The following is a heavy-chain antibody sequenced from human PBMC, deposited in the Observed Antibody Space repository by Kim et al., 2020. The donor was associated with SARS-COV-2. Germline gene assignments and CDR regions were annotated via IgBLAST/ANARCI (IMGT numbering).Heavy chain of an antibody. CDR2: ITHSGST. J-gene: IGHJ6*02. CDR1: GGSFSGYY. CDR3: ASGCTWILNYYYGMDG. Sequence: SETLSLTCAVYGGSFSGYYWSWIRQPPGKGLEWIGEITHSGSTNYNPSLKSRVTISVDTSKNQFYLKLSSVTAADTAVYYCASGCTWILNYYYGMDGWGQGTTVTVSS. D-gene: IGHD5-18*01. V-gene: IGHV4-34*01.